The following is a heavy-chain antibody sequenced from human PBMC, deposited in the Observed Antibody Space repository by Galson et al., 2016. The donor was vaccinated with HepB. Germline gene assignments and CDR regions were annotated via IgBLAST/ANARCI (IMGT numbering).Heavy chain of an antibody. D-gene: IGHD5-18*01. J-gene: IGHJ3*02. CDR3: ARERSYGYEPHDASDM. V-gene: IGHV3-23*01. Sequence: SLRLSCAASGFSFDTYAMTWVRQAPGKGLEWVAGIGGANTYYADSVKGRFTISRENSKNTVDLQLNSLRAEDTALYYFARERSYGYEPHDASDMWGPGTMVTVSS. CDR1: GFSFDTYA. CDR2: IGGANT.